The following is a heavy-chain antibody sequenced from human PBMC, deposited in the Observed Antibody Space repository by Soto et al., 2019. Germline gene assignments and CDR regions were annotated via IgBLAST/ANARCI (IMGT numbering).Heavy chain of an antibody. CDR3: ARDVTISSGWSHSRDY. V-gene: IGHV1-46*01. J-gene: IGHJ4*02. CDR2: INPSGGST. CDR1: GYTFTSYY. Sequence: ASVKVSCKASGYTFTSYYMHWVRQAPGQGLEWMGIINPSGGSTSYAQKFQGRVTMTRDTSTSTVYMELSSLRSEDTAVYYCARDVTISSGWSHSRDYWGQGTLVTVS. D-gene: IGHD6-19*01.